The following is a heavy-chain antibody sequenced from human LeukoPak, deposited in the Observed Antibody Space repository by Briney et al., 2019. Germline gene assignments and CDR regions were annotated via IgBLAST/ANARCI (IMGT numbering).Heavy chain of an antibody. V-gene: IGHV3-7*05. Sequence: TGGSLRLSCAASGFTFSSYWMNWVRQAPGKGLEWVANIKEDGNEKYYVDSVKGRFTISRDNAKNSLYLQMNSLRVDDTGVYYCATNWAHSNYWGQGALVTVSS. CDR1: GFTFSSYW. J-gene: IGHJ4*02. CDR3: ATNWAHSNY. D-gene: IGHD7-27*01. CDR2: IKEDGNEK.